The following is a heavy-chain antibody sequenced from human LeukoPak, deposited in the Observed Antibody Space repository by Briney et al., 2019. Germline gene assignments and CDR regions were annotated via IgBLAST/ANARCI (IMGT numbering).Heavy chain of an antibody. Sequence: GGSLRLSCAASGFTFSTYAMSWVRQIPGKGLEWVSAISGSDDGTYYADSVKGRFTISRDNSRNTLYLQMNTLRAEDTAVYFCAKSPVSSCRGSFCYPFDYWARETWSPSPQ. CDR3: AKSPVSSCRGSFCYPFDY. CDR1: GFTFSTYA. J-gene: IGHJ4*02. CDR2: ISGSDDGT. D-gene: IGHD2-15*01. V-gene: IGHV3-23*01.